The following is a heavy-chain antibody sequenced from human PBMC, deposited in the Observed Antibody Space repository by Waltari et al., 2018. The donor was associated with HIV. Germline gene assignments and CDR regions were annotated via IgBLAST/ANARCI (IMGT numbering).Heavy chain of an antibody. CDR3: ARFYCHSYGCGSPNNIDY. CDR1: GHTILTSA. CDR2: ISGYNAEI. Sequence: QVRLVQSGPGVKKPGAPVKVACTYSGHTILTSATTCVRLAPGQGLEWMGWISGYNAEIKYYQKCQGRVTMTTDTPSSTVYMDLRSLRSDDTAVYYCARFYCHSYGCGSPNNIDYWGQGTLVTVSS. J-gene: IGHJ4*02. V-gene: IGHV1-18*01. D-gene: IGHD5-18*01.